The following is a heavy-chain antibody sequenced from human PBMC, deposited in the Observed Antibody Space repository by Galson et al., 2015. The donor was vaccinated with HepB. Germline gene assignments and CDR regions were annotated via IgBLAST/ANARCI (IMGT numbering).Heavy chain of an antibody. D-gene: IGHD6-13*01. V-gene: IGHV3-66*01. Sequence: SLRLSCAASGFTVSSNYMSWVRQAPGKGLEWVSVIYSGGSTYYADSVKGRFTISRDNSKNTLYLQMNSLRAEDTAVYYCAREEEALYSSSWYYFDYWGQGTLVTVSS. CDR1: GFTVSSNY. CDR3: AREEEALYSSSWYYFDY. CDR2: IYSGGST. J-gene: IGHJ4*02.